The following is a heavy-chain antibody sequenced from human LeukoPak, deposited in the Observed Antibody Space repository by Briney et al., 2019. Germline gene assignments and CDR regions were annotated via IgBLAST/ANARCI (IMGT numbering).Heavy chain of an antibody. V-gene: IGHV1-69*04. D-gene: IGHD3-16*01. CDR3: ARDRSFGGWFDP. CDR2: IIPILGIA. Sequence: ASVKVSCKASGGTFSSYAISWVRQAPGQGLEWMGRIIPILGIANYAQKFQGRVTITADKSTSTAYMELSSLRSEDTAVYYCARDRSFGGWFDPWGQGTLVTVSS. J-gene: IGHJ5*02. CDR1: GGTFSSYA.